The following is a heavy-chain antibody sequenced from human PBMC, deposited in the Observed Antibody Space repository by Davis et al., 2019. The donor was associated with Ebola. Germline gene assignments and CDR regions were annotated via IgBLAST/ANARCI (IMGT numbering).Heavy chain of an antibody. CDR3: ARRGRYCSGGSCYTQLYYYYGMDV. CDR1: GGSIISSSYY. CDR2: IIYSGST. Sequence: SNTLSLTFTVPGGSIISSSYYWGWIRQPPGKGLEWIWSIIYSGSTYYNPSINSRVTISVDTSTNQFSLKLSSVPAADTAVYYCARRGRYCSGGSCYTQLYYYYGMDVWGQGTTVTVSS. J-gene: IGHJ6*02. V-gene: IGHV4-39*01. D-gene: IGHD2-15*01.